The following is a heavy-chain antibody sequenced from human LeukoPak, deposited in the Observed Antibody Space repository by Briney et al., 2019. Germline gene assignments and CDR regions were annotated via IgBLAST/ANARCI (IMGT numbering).Heavy chain of an antibody. CDR3: ANPPEPPGFYYFDY. V-gene: IGHV3-23*01. Sequence: PGGSLRLSCAASGFTFSSYAMRGVRQAPGEGLEWVSAISGSGGSTYCADSVNGRFTISRDNSKTTLYLQMTSLRAEDTAVYYCANPPEPPGFYYFDYWGQGTLVTVSS. CDR2: ISGSGGST. CDR1: GFTFSSYA. J-gene: IGHJ4*02.